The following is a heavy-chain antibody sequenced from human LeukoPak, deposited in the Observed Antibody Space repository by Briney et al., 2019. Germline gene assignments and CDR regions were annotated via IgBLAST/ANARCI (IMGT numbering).Heavy chain of an antibody. J-gene: IGHJ4*02. D-gene: IGHD6-13*01. Sequence: SETLSLTCTVSGGSISSYYWCWIRQPPGEGLEWIGYIYYSGSTNYNPSLKSRVTISVDTSKNPFSLKLSSVTAADTAVYYCASLIAAAETPFDYWGQGTLVTVSS. CDR1: GGSISSYY. CDR2: IYYSGST. V-gene: IGHV4-59*08. CDR3: ASLIAAAETPFDY.